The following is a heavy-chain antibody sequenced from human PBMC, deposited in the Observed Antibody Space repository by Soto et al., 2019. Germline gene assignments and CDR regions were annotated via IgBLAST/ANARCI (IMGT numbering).Heavy chain of an antibody. D-gene: IGHD3-3*01. CDR2: IKSKTDGGTK. J-gene: IGHJ4*02. Sequence: GGSLRLSCEASGFTFSNAWMNWVRQAPGKGLEWVGRIKSKTDGGTKDYAAPVKGRFNISRADSKNTLYLQMNSLKTEDTAVYYCTTVNYDFCSGYRLDFDYWGQGTLVTVSS. CDR3: TTVNYDFCSGYRLDFDY. V-gene: IGHV3-15*07. CDR1: GFTFSNAW.